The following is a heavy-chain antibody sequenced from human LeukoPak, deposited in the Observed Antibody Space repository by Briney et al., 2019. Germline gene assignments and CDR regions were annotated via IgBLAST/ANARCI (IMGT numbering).Heavy chain of an antibody. Sequence: SETLSLTCTVSGSSISSYYWSWIRQPPGKGLEWIGYIYYSGSTNYNPSLKSRVTISVDTSKNQFSLKLSSVTAADTAVYYCASSPSDYGMDVWGQGTTVTVSS. CDR3: ASSPSDYGMDV. CDR2: IYYSGST. V-gene: IGHV4-59*08. J-gene: IGHJ6*02. CDR1: GSSISSYY.